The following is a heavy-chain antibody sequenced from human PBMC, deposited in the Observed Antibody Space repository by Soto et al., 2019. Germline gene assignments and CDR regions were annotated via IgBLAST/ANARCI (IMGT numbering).Heavy chain of an antibody. CDR1: GGTFSSYA. CDR2: IIPIFGTA. CDR3: ARRISGRAAAGIIESYYFDY. J-gene: IGHJ4*02. D-gene: IGHD6-13*01. V-gene: IGHV1-69*01. Sequence: QVQLVQSGAEVKKPGSSVKVSCKASGGTFSSYAISWVRQAPGQGLEWLGGIIPIFGTANYAQKFQGRVTITADESTSTAYMEQSSLRSEDTAVYYCARRISGRAAAGIIESYYFDYWGQGTLVTVSS.